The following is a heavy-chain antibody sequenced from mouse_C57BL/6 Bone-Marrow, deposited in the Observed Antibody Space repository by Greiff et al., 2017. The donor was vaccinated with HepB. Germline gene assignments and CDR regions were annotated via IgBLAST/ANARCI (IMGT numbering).Heavy chain of an antibody. V-gene: IGHV1-69*01. CDR1: GYTFTSYW. CDR2: IDPSDSYT. CDR3: ARDKTTNYAMDY. Sequence: VQLQQPGAELVKPGASVKLSCKASGYTFTSYWMHWVKQRPGQGLEWIGEIDPSDSYTNYNQKFKGKSTLTVDKSSSTAYMQLSSLTSEDSAVYYCARDKTTNYAMDYWGQGTSVTVSS. D-gene: IGHD1-3*01. J-gene: IGHJ4*01.